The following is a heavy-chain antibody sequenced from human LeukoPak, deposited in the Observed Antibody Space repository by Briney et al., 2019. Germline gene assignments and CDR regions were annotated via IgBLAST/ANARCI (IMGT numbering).Heavy chain of an antibody. CDR1: GYTFTKSY. D-gene: IGHD5-24*01. CDR2: INPGGDNT. Sequence: ASVKVSCKASGYTFTKSYIHWVRQAPGQRLEWMGLINPGGDNTDYAQNFQGRLTMTSDTSARTVYMELSSLRSEDMAVYYCARIRDGYNDAYDIWGQGTVVTVPS. J-gene: IGHJ3*02. V-gene: IGHV1-46*01. CDR3: ARIRDGYNDAYDI.